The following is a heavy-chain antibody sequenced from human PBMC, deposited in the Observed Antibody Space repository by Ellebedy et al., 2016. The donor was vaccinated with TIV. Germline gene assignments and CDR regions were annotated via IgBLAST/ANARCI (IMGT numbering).Heavy chain of an antibody. D-gene: IGHD1-26*01. Sequence: MPSETLSLTCTVSGGSISSGGYYWSWIRQHPGKGLEWIGYIYYSGSTYYNPSLKSRVTISVDTSKNQFSLKLSSVTAADTAVYYCARGQGLRGMRLSNWFDPWGQGTLVTVSS. CDR1: GGSISSGGYY. V-gene: IGHV4-31*03. CDR2: IYYSGST. J-gene: IGHJ5*02. CDR3: ARGQGLRGMRLSNWFDP.